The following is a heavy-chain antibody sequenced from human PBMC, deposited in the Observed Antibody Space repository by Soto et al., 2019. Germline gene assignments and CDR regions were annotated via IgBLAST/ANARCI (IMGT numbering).Heavy chain of an antibody. CDR1: GVHFAHYA. CDR2: ITWNSGNL. Sequence: GGSLRLSCSASGVHFAHYAMPRVRHAPGKGLEWVSGITWNSGNLGYAGSVKGRFTISRDNARNSLYLQMNSLRPEDTAIYYCAKDQLGGAVAVPFFDPWGQGALVTVSS. CDR3: AKDQLGGAVAVPFFDP. V-gene: IGHV3-9*01. J-gene: IGHJ5*02. D-gene: IGHD6-19*01.